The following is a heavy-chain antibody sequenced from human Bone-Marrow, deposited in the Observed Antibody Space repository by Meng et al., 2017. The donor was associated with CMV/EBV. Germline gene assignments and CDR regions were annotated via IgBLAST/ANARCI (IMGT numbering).Heavy chain of an antibody. CDR1: GFTFSSYA. CDR3: ARDMSDGKPPSGWYSGFAGRGMDV. D-gene: IGHD6-19*01. Sequence: ETLSLTCAASGFTFSSYAMHWVRQAPGKGLEYVSAISSNGGSTYYADSVKGRFTISRDNSKNTLYLQMGSLRAEDMAVYYCARDMSDGKPPSGWYSGFAGRGMDVWGQGTTVTVSS. CDR2: ISSNGGST. V-gene: IGHV3-64*02. J-gene: IGHJ6*02.